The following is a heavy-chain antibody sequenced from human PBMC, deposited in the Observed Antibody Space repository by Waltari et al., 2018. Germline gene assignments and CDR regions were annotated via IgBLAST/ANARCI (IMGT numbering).Heavy chain of an antibody. CDR3: ARGPYDILTGYINAEYFQH. CDR2: IYPGDSDT. Sequence: EVQLVQSGAEVKKPGESLKISCKGSGYSFTSYWIGWVRQMPGKGLEWMGIIYPGDSDTRYSPSFQGQVTISADKSISTAYLQWSSLKASDTAMYYCARGPYDILTGYINAEYFQHWGQGTLVTVSS. CDR1: GYSFTSYW. D-gene: IGHD3-9*01. J-gene: IGHJ1*01. V-gene: IGHV5-51*03.